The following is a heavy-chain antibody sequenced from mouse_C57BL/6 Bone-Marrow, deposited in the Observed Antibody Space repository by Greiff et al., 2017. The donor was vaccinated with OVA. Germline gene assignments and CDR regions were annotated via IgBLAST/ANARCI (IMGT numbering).Heavy chain of an antibody. CDR3: ARSYYGSSYYAMDY. CDR1: GYAFSSSW. J-gene: IGHJ4*01. D-gene: IGHD1-1*01. Sequence: VQGVESGPELVKPGASVKISCKASGYAFSSSWMNWVKQRPGEGLEWIGRIYPGDGDTNYNGKFKGKATLTADKSSSTAYMQLSSLTSEDSAVYFCARSYYGSSYYAMDYWGQGTSVTVSS. V-gene: IGHV1-82*01. CDR2: IYPGDGDT.